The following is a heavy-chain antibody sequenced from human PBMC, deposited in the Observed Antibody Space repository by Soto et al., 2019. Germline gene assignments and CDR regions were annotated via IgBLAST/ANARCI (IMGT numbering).Heavy chain of an antibody. Sequence: CAASGFPFSSYAMNWVRQAPGEGLEWLSTISSGGDITFYADSVKGRFTISRDNSNNTLSLQMSGLRADDTAVYFCAKDKISRSVAAASRNWFDPWGQGTLVTVSS. V-gene: IGHV3-23*01. J-gene: IGHJ5*02. CDR1: GFPFSSYA. D-gene: IGHD6-25*01. CDR3: AKDKISRSVAAASRNWFDP. CDR2: ISSGGDIT.